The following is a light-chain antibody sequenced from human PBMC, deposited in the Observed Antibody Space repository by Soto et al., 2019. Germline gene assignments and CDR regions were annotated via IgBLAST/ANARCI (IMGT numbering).Light chain of an antibody. J-gene: IGKJ1*01. V-gene: IGKV1-39*01. CDR2: TAS. CDR3: QQGYSRPRT. Sequence: IQITQSPSPLSASVAAIVTIACRARQGIRSELGWYQQKPGKAPNLLIYTASSLQSGVPSRFSGSGSGTDFTLTISSLQPEDFATYFCQQGYSRPRTFGQGTKVDI. CDR1: QGIRSE.